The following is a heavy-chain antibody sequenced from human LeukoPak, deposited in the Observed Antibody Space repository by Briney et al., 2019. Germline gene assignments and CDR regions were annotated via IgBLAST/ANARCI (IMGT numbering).Heavy chain of an antibody. V-gene: IGHV4-4*07. CDR3: ARGYCSGGSCYSYYYYNYMDV. Sequence: PSETLSLTCTVSGGSISTYSWNWTRQPAGKGLEWIGRIFASGTTKYNPSLKSRVTMSVETSKNQFSLKLSSVTAADTAVYYCARGYCSGGSCYSYYYYNYMDVWGKGTTVTVSS. D-gene: IGHD2-15*01. CDR1: GGSISTYS. J-gene: IGHJ6*03. CDR2: IFASGTT.